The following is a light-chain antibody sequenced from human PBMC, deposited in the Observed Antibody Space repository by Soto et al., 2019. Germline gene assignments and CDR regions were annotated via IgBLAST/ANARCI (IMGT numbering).Light chain of an antibody. V-gene: IGKV1-5*03. J-gene: IGKJ1*01. CDR3: QQYNSYST. CDR2: KAS. Sequence: LQLTQSPSTLSASVGDRVTITCRASQSISSWLAWYQQKPGKAPKLLIYKASSLESGVPSRFSGSGSGTEFTLTISSLQPDDFATYYCQQYNSYSTFGQGTKVDIK. CDR1: QSISSW.